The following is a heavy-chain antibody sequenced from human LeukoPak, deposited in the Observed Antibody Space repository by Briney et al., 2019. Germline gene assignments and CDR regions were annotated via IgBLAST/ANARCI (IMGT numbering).Heavy chain of an antibody. V-gene: IGHV4-31*03. D-gene: IGHD2-15*01. CDR1: GGSISSGGYY. J-gene: IGHJ5*02. Sequence: PSETLSLTCTVSGGSISSGGYYWSWIRQHPGKGLEWIGYIYYSGSTYYNPSLKNRVTISVDTSKNQFSLKLSSVTAADTAVYYCAREKGYCSGGSCYGSWFDPGAREPWSPSPQ. CDR3: AREKGYCSGGSCYGSWFDP. CDR2: IYYSGST.